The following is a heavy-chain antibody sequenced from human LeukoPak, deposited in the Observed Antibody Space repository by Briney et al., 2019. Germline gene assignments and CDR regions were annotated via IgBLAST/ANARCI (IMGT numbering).Heavy chain of an antibody. Sequence: SGTLSLTCTVSGGSISSDGYYWSWIRQHPGKGLEGIGAIYYTGSTYYTPSLKSRATISVDTYKNHFSLKLTSVTAADTAVYSCARGTGGAAAADFDPWGQGTLVTVSS. D-gene: IGHD6-13*01. CDR2: IYYTGST. CDR3: ARGTGGAAAADFDP. J-gene: IGHJ5*02. V-gene: IGHV4-31*03. CDR1: GGSISSDGYY.